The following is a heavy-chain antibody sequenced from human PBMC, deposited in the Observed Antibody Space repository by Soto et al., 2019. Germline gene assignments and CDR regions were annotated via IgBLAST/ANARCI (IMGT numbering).Heavy chain of an antibody. J-gene: IGHJ4*02. CDR1: GGSISTYF. CDR3: ARMYYDILTNYRTFDY. D-gene: IGHD3-9*01. V-gene: IGHV4-59*01. CDR2: IYYTGGT. Sequence: SETLSLTCTVSGGSISTYFWTWIRQPPGKGLEWIGYIYYTGGTSYNPSLKSRVTMSLDTSKNHFSLNLSSVTAADTAVYYCARMYYDILTNYRTFDYWGQGALVTVSS.